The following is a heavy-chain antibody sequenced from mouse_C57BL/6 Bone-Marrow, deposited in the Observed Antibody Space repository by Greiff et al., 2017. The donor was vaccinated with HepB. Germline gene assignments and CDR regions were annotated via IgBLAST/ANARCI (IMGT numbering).Heavy chain of an antibody. CDR1: GYTFTDYN. Sequence: EVQLQQSGPELVKPGASVKIPCKASGYTFTDYNMDWVKQSHGKSLEWIGDINPNNGGTIYNQKFKGKATLTVDKSSSTAYMELRSLTSEDTAVYYCARRADYEVWYFDVWGTGTTVTVSS. CDR3: ARRADYEVWYFDV. J-gene: IGHJ1*03. D-gene: IGHD2-4*01. CDR2: INPNNGGT. V-gene: IGHV1-18*01.